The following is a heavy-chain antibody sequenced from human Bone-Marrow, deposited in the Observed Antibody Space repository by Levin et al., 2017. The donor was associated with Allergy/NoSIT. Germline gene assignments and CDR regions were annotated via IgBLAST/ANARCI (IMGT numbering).Heavy chain of an antibody. V-gene: IGHV3-30-3*01. CDR3: ARVNYTSSWAYYFDY. J-gene: IGHJ4*02. CDR2: LSYDGNNK. Sequence: QPGESLKISCAASGFIFNNYALHWVRQAPGKGMEWVAALSYDGNNKNYADSVKGRFTISRDNSKNTLFLQMNSLTTEDTALYYCARVNYTSSWAYYFDYWGQGTLVTVSS. D-gene: IGHD6-13*01. CDR1: GFIFNNYA.